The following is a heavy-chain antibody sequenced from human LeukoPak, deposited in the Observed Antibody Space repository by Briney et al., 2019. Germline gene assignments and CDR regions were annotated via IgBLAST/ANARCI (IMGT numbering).Heavy chain of an antibody. Sequence: GASVKVSCKASGYTFTSYGISWVRQAPGQGLEWMGWISAYNGNTNYAQKLQGRVTMTRNTSISTAYMELSSLRSEDTAVYYCAVEADYYGSGDYWGQGTLVTVSS. CDR2: ISAYNGNT. CDR1: GYTFTSYG. V-gene: IGHV1-18*01. D-gene: IGHD3-10*01. J-gene: IGHJ4*02. CDR3: AVEADYYGSGDY.